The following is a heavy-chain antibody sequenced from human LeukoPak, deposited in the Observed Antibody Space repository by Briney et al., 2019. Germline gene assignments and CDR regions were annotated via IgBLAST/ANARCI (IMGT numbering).Heavy chain of an antibody. J-gene: IGHJ4*02. V-gene: IGHV5-51*01. D-gene: IGHD2-21*02. CDR1: GYSFTDFW. CDR2: IYPGDSDT. Sequence: GESLKISCKGSGYSFTDFWIGWVRQMPGKGLEWMGIIYPGDSDTRYSPSFQGQVTISADKSISTAYLQWSSLKASDTAMCYCARHSTVVVTAPLGYWGQGTLVTVSS. CDR3: ARHSTVVVTAPLGY.